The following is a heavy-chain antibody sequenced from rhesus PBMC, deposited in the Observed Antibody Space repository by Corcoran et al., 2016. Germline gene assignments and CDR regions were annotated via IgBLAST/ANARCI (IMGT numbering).Heavy chain of an antibody. CDR1: GGSISDYYY. CDR3: ARDRMTRFDY. Sequence: QVQLQESGPGLVKPSETLSLTCAVYGGSISDYYYWSGIRQPPGKGLEWFGQIYGGRSSTYYNPSLKSRVTVSKDTSKNQFSLKLSSVTAADTAVYYCARDRMTRFDYWGQGVLVTVSS. D-gene: IGHD3-9*01. CDR2: IYGGRSST. V-gene: IGHV4S7*01. J-gene: IGHJ4*01.